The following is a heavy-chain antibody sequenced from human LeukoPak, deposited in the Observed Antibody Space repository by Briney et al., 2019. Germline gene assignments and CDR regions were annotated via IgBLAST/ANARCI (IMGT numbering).Heavy chain of an antibody. CDR1: GGSFSGYY. V-gene: IGHV4-34*01. D-gene: IGHD5-18*01. Sequence: SETLSLTCPVYGGSFSGYYWSWIRQPPGKGLEWIGEINHSGSTNYNPSLKSRVTISVDTSKNQFSLKLSSVTAADTAVYYCARGRSSYGSSWGQGTLVTVSS. J-gene: IGHJ4*02. CDR3: ARGRSSYGSS. CDR2: INHSGST.